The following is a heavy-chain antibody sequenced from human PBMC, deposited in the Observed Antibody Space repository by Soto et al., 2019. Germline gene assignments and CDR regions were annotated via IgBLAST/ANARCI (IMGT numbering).Heavy chain of an antibody. Sequence: SESLSLTCTVSGGSITTGGYYWTWIRQHPGKGLEWIGHRYYSESTYYNPSLKSRVSISLDTSKNQFTLKMSFVTAADTAMYYCARTKCSGGSCYSWSLDFWGKGTPVTVSS. V-gene: IGHV4-31*03. D-gene: IGHD2-15*01. J-gene: IGHJ4*02. CDR1: GGSITTGGYY. CDR2: RYYSEST. CDR3: ARTKCSGGSCYSWSLDF.